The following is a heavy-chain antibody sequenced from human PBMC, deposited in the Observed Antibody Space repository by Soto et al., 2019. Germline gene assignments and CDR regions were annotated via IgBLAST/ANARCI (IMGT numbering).Heavy chain of an antibody. CDR2: ISYDVTNK. V-gene: IGHV3-30*03. J-gene: IGHJ4*02. CDR3: ATDLRIAVAGTDYFDA. CDR1: GFSFSSYG. D-gene: IGHD6-19*01. Sequence: QVQLVESGGGVVQPGRSLRLSCAASGFSFSSYGMHWVRQAPGKELEWVAVISYDVTNKYYADSVKGRFTISRDNSKNILYLQINSLRAEDTAVYYCATDLRIAVAGTDYFDAWGQATLVTVSS.